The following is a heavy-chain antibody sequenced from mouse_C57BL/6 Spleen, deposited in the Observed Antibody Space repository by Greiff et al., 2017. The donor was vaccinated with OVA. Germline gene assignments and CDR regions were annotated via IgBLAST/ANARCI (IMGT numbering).Heavy chain of an antibody. D-gene: IGHD4-1*01. V-gene: IGHV5-6*01. CDR2: ISSGGCYT. CDR1: GFTFSSYG. CDR3: ARHDLGFDY. Sequence: EVKLVESGGDLVKPGGSLKLSCAASGFTFSSYGMSWVRQTPDKRLEWVATISSGGCYTYYPDSVKGRFTISRDNAKNTLYLQMSSLKSEDTAMYYCARHDLGFDYWGQGTTLTVSS. J-gene: IGHJ2*01.